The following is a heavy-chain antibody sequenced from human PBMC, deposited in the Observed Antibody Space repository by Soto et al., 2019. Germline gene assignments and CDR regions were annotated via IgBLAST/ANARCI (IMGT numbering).Heavy chain of an antibody. CDR2: ISLYSDGT. J-gene: IGHJ5*02. V-gene: IGHV1-18*01. CDR1: GYTFSNYG. CDR3: ERVVPVGEAWFGT. Sequence: ASVKVSCKTSGYTFSNYGITWVRQAPGQPLEWLGWISLYSDGTNYAQKFQGRVSMTTDTSTTTAYMELRSLRSDDTAVYYCERVVPVGEAWFGTWGQGSLGTVSS. D-gene: IGHD2-2*01.